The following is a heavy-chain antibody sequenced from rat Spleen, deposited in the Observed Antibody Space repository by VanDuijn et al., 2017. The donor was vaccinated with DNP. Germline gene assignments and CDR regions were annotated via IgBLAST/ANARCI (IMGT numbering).Heavy chain of an antibody. V-gene: IGHV5-46*01. CDR2: ISTSGGST. Sequence: EVQLVESGGGLVHPGRSMKLSCAASGITFSSFPMAWVRQAQPKGLEWVATISTSGGSTYYRYSVKGRFTISRDNAKSTLYLQMNSLRSEDTATNYCTREGLLGVGYFDYWGQGVMVTVSS. D-gene: IGHD4-3*01. J-gene: IGHJ2*01. CDR3: TREGLLGVGYFDY. CDR1: GITFSSFP.